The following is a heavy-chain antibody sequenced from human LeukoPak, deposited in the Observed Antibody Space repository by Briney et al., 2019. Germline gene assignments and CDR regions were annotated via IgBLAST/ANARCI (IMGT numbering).Heavy chain of an antibody. CDR3: VRTYYYDSSGYHLIDY. CDR2: IYTSGNT. J-gene: IGHJ4*02. Sequence: SQTLSLTCTVSGGSVSSGTYYWSWIRQPAGKGLEWLGRIYTSGNTNYNPSPKSRVTISVDTSKNQFSLKLSSVTAADTAVYYCVRTYYYDSSGYHLIDYWGQGTLVTVSS. CDR1: GGSVSSGTYY. D-gene: IGHD3-22*01. V-gene: IGHV4-61*02.